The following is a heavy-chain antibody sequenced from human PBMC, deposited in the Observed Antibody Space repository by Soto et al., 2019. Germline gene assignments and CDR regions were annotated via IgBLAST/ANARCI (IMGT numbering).Heavy chain of an antibody. CDR3: AHSRRWLQPSFDY. J-gene: IGHJ4*02. D-gene: IGHD5-12*01. CDR1: GFSLSTSGVG. V-gene: IGHV2-5*02. CDR2: IYWDDDK. Sequence: QITLKESGPTLVKPTQPLTLTCTFSGFSLSTSGVGVGWIRQPPGKALECLALIYWDDDKRYSPSLKSTLTITTETSKSLVVLTMANMYRVDTATYYCAHSRRWLQPSFDYWGQGTLVTVSS.